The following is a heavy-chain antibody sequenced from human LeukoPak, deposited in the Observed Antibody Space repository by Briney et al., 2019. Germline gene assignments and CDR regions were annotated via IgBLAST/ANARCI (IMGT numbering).Heavy chain of an antibody. D-gene: IGHD5-18*01. CDR2: INHSGST. CDR3: ARARRARGYSYGYGAELDY. CDR1: GGSSSGYY. J-gene: IGHJ4*02. Sequence: PSETLSLTCAVYGGSSSGYYWSWIRQPPGKGLEWIGEINHSGSTNYDPSLKSRVTISVDTSKNQFSLKLSSVTAADTAVYYCARARRARGYSYGYGAELDYWGQGTLVTVSS. V-gene: IGHV4-34*01.